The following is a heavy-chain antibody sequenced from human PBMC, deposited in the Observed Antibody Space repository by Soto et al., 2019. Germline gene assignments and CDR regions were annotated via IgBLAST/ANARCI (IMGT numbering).Heavy chain of an antibody. J-gene: IGHJ4*02. CDR3: ARGEMATIGPFGY. D-gene: IGHD5-12*01. V-gene: IGHV3-74*01. CDR1: GFTYSSYW. CDR2: INSDGSST. Sequence: EVQLVESGGGLVQPGGSLRLSCAASGFTYSSYWMHWVRQAPGKGLVWVSRINSDGSSTTYADSVKGRFTISRDNAKNTLYLQMNSLRAEDTAIYYCARGEMATIGPFGYWGQGTLVTVSS.